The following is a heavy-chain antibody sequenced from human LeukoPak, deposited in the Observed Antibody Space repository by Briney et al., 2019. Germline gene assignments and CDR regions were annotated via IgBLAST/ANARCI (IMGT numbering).Heavy chain of an antibody. D-gene: IGHD1-26*01. V-gene: IGHV1-2*02. CDR2: INPNSGGT. CDR1: GYTFTGYY. J-gene: IGHJ4*02. Sequence: GASVKVSCKASGYTFTGYYMHWVRQAPGQGLEWMGWINPNSGGTNYAQKFQGRVTMTRDTSISTAYMELSRLRSDDTAVYYCASSQIVGATLFDYWGQGTLVTVSS. CDR3: ASSQIVGATLFDY.